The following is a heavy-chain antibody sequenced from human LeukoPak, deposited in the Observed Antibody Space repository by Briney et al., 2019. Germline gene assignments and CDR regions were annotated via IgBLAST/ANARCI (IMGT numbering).Heavy chain of an antibody. Sequence: GRSLRLSCAASRFTFSSYGMHWVRQAPGKGLEGVAVISYDGSNKYYADSLNGRFTISRDNSKNTLYLQMNSLRAEDTAVYYCPKDHRGSSWYPNFDYWGQGTLVTVSS. CDR3: PKDHRGSSWYPNFDY. CDR2: ISYDGSNK. CDR1: RFTFSSYG. J-gene: IGHJ4*02. D-gene: IGHD6-13*01. V-gene: IGHV3-30*18.